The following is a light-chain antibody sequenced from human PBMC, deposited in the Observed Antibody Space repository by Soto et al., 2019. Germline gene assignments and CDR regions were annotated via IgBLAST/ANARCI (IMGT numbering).Light chain of an antibody. CDR2: DVS. CDR1: SSDVGGYNY. Sequence: QSALTQPASVSGSPGQSITISCTGTSSDVGGYNYVSWYQQHPGKAPKLMIYDVSTRPSGVSNRFSGSKSGNTASLTISGLQAEDEADYYCSSYTSSSTLVVFGGGTKGTVL. J-gene: IGLJ2*01. V-gene: IGLV2-14*01. CDR3: SSYTSSSTLVV.